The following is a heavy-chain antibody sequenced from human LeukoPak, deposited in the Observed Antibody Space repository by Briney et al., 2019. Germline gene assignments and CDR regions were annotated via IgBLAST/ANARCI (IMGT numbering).Heavy chain of an antibody. V-gene: IGHV3-33*01. J-gene: IGHJ4*02. Sequence: GGSLTLYCSASRFTCNSYGMLWDRHAPGKGRVGVTVIWYDGSNKYYADSVKGRFTISRDNSKNTLYLQMNSLRAEDTAVYYCAREEYSYGYAFYYWGQGTLVTVSS. D-gene: IGHD5-18*01. CDR2: IWYDGSNK. CDR3: AREEYSYGYAFYY. CDR1: RFTCNSYG.